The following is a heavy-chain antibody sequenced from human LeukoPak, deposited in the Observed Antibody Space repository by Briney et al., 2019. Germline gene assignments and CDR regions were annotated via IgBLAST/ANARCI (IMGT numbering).Heavy chain of an antibody. V-gene: IGHV3-23*01. CDR2: ISGSGDNT. CDR3: AKGSYYDSSGSFYFDY. CDR1: GFTFSSYA. J-gene: IGHJ4*02. D-gene: IGHD3-22*01. Sequence: GGSLRLSCAASGFTFSSYAMIWVRQAPGKGLEWVSGISGSGDNTYYADSVKGRFTISRDNAKNTLYVQVNSLGTEDTAAYYCAKGSYYDSSGSFYFDYWGQGTLVTVSS.